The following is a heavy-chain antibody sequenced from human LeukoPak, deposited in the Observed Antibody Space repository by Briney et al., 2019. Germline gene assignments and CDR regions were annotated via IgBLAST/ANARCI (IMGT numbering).Heavy chain of an antibody. Sequence: SQTLSLTCAISGDSIFTNNVAWNWIRQSPSRGLEWLGRTYYRSKRSFDYAVSVKSRITINADTSKNQFSLQLSSVAPEDTAVYCCARGKYTSFDNWGQGTLVTVSS. V-gene: IGHV6-1*01. D-gene: IGHD6-6*01. CDR1: GDSIFTNNVA. CDR2: TYYRSKRSF. J-gene: IGHJ4*02. CDR3: ARGKYTSFDN.